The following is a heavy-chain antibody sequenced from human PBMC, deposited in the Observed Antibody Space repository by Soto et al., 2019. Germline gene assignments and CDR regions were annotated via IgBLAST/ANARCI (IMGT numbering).Heavy chain of an antibody. CDR1: GFTVSSNY. D-gene: IGHD6-19*01. V-gene: IGHV3-53*01. J-gene: IGHJ3*02. CDR2: IYSGVST. Sequence: GSLRLSCAASGFTVSSNYMSWVRQAPGKGLEWVSVIYSGVSTYYADSVKGRFTISRDNSKNTLYLQMNSLRAEDTAVYYCAREGGSGWSLDAFDIWGQGTMVTVSS. CDR3: AREGGSGWSLDAFDI.